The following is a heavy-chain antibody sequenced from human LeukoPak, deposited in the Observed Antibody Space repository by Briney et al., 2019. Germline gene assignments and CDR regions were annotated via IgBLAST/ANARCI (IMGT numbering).Heavy chain of an antibody. V-gene: IGHV3-11*04. J-gene: IGHJ4*02. Sequence: GGSLRLSCAASGFTFSDYYMSWLRQAPGKGLEWVSYISSSGSTIYYADSVKGRFTISRDNAKNSLYLQMNSLRAEDTAVYYCARLAYYYDSSGYLNDWGQGTLVTVSS. D-gene: IGHD3-22*01. CDR2: ISSSGSTI. CDR3: ARLAYYYDSSGYLND. CDR1: GFTFSDYY.